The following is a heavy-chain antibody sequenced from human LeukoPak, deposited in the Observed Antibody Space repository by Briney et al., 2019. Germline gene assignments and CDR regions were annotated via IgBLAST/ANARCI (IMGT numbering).Heavy chain of an antibody. D-gene: IGHD3-3*02. CDR3: AKGAATLADWPDC. V-gene: IGHV3-23*01. CDR1: GFTFSAYA. J-gene: IGHJ4*02. CDR2: ISSNAESA. Sequence: GGSLRLSCAASGFTFSAYAMHWVRRAPGKGLHWVSAISSNAESAYYADPVQGRFTISRDNSKNMLYLQRDSLWAEDTAVYYCAKGAATLADWPDCWGEGTLVTVSS.